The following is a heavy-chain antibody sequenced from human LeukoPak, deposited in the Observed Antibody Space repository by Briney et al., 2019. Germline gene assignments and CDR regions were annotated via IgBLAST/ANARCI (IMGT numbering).Heavy chain of an antibody. CDR2: ILNDGTWE. CDR3: VKGGSISHNWFDS. CDR1: GFTYSDYG. Sequence: GGSLRLSCAASGFTYSDYGMHWVRQAPGRGLEWVAFILNDGTWEYYPDSVKGRLTIYRDNSRNTLYLQMNSVRLEDTAIYYCVKGGSISHNWFDSWGQGNLVTVSS. V-gene: IGHV3-30*02. D-gene: IGHD3-16*01. J-gene: IGHJ5*01.